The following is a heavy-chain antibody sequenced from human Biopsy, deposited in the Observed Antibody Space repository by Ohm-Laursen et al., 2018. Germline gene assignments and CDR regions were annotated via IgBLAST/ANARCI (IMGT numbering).Heavy chain of an antibody. CDR2: IREHGNEE. CDR1: GITFNSDW. CDR3: ARGNGPSV. V-gene: IGHV3-7*04. J-gene: IGHJ4*02. D-gene: IGHD4-11*01. Sequence: SLRLSCSAFGITFNSDWMSWVRQAPGKGLEWVAIIREHGNEEFYVDSVKGRFTISGDNARNSVYLQMSSLRAEDTAIYYCARGNGPSVWGQGTLVTVSS.